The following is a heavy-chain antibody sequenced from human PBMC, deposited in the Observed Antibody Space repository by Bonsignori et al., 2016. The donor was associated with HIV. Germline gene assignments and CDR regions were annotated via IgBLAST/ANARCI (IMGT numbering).Heavy chain of an antibody. J-gene: IGHJ4*02. CDR2: IIPILGIA. D-gene: IGHD5-12*01. CDR3: ASTKRGKWLRIESGVDY. V-gene: IGHV1-69*10. Sequence: WVRQAPGQGLEWMGGIIPILGIANYAQKFQGRVTITADESTSTAYMELSSLRSEDTAVYYCASTKRGKWLRIESGVDYWGQGTLVTVSS.